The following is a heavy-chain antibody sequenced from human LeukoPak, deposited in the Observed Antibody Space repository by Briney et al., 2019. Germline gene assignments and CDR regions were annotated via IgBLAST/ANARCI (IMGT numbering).Heavy chain of an antibody. D-gene: IGHD3-22*01. CDR1: GFIFSSYG. CDR3: AKGGYYDIRGDGLVEY. J-gene: IGHJ4*02. CDR2: ISYDGRNQ. V-gene: IGHV3-30*18. Sequence: GGSLRLSCAASGFIFSSYGMHWVRQAPGKGLEWVAVISYDGRNQFSADSVKGRVTISRDNSKNTLYLQMNSLRAEDTAVYYCAKGGYYDIRGDGLVEYWGQGALVTVSS.